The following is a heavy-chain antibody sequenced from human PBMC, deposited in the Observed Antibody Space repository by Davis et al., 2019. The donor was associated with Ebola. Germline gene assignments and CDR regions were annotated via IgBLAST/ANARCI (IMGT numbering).Heavy chain of an antibody. CDR2: ISYDGSNK. Sequence: GESLKISCAASGFTFSSYGMHWARQAPGKGLEWVAVISYDGSNKYYADSVKGRFTISRDNSKNTLYLQMNSLRAEDTAVYYCAKVVQGIWGQGTLVTVSS. CDR1: GFTFSSYG. D-gene: IGHD1-1*01. J-gene: IGHJ4*02. V-gene: IGHV3-30*18. CDR3: AKVVQGI.